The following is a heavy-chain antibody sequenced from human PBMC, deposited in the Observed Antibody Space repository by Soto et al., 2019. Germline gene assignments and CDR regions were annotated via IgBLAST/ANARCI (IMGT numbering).Heavy chain of an antibody. J-gene: IGHJ4*02. Sequence: SETLSLTCTVSGVSISSYYWSWIRQPPGKGLEWIGYIYYSGSTNYNPSLKSRVTISVDTSKNQFSLKLSSVTAADTAVYYCARGVRFLEWLGGLDYWGQGTLVTVSS. V-gene: IGHV4-59*01. D-gene: IGHD3-3*01. CDR2: IYYSGST. CDR1: GVSISSYY. CDR3: ARGVRFLEWLGGLDY.